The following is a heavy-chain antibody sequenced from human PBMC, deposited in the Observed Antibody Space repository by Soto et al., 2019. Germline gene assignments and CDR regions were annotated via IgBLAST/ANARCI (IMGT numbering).Heavy chain of an antibody. V-gene: IGHV1-24*01. J-gene: IGHJ3*02. Sequence: EASVKVSCKVSGYTLTELSMHWVRQAPGKGLEWMGGFDPEDGETIYAQKFQGRVTMTEDTSTDTAYMELSSLRSEDTAVYFCATDYLLRDMPPLDAFDIWGQGTMVTVSS. D-gene: IGHD2-15*01. CDR1: GYTLTELS. CDR2: FDPEDGET. CDR3: ATDYLLRDMPPLDAFDI.